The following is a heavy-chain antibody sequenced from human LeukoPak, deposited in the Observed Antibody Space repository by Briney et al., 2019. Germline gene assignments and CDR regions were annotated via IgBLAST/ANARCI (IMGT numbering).Heavy chain of an antibody. CDR2: INQDGSEK. Sequence: PGGSLRLSCAASGFTFSTSWMNWVRQAPGKGLEWVANINQDGSEKYYVDSVKGRFSISRDNAKNSLYLQMNSLRAEDTAVYCGVVYWSQGILITASS. CDR1: GFTFSTSW. J-gene: IGHJ4*02. V-gene: IGHV3-7*01. D-gene: IGHD1-26*01. CDR3: VVY.